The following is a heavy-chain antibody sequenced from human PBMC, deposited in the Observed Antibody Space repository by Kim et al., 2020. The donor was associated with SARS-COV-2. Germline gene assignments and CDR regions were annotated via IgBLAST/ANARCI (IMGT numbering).Heavy chain of an antibody. D-gene: IGHD5-12*01. Sequence: SETLSLTCTVSGGSISSYYWSWIRQPPGKGLEWIGYIYYSGSTNYNPSLKSRVTISVDTSKNQFSLKLSSVTAADTAVYYCASLVASRSYYYYGMDVWGQGTTVTVSS. CDR3: ASLVASRSYYYYGMDV. V-gene: IGHV4-59*01. CDR2: IYYSGST. CDR1: GGSISSYY. J-gene: IGHJ6*02.